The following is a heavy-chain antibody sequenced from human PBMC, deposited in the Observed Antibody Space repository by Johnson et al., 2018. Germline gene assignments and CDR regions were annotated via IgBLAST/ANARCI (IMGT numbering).Heavy chain of an antibody. CDR1: GFTFSTYA. D-gene: IGHD3-16*01. Sequence: QVQLVESGGGVVQPGRSLRLSCAASGFTFSTYAMHWVRQAPGKGLEWVAVVAYDGGNKYLADSVKGRFTISRDNSKNTMFLQMNSLRTEDTAVYYCAKASWGGLRDHVFGVWGQGTMVTVSS. J-gene: IGHJ3*01. CDR3: AKASWGGLRDHVFGV. CDR2: VAYDGGNK. V-gene: IGHV3-30-3*01.